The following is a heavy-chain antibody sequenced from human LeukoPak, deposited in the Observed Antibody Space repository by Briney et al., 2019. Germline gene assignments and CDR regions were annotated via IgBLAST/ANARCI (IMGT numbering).Heavy chain of an antibody. V-gene: IGHV4-30-2*02. Sequence: SETLSLTCTVSGGSISSGGYYWSWIRQPPGKGLEWIGYIYHSGSTYYNPSLKSRVTISVDTSKNQFSLKLSSVTAADTAVYYCASSTGGYYWYFDLWGRGTLVTVSS. CDR1: GGSISSGGYY. D-gene: IGHD7-27*01. CDR3: ASSTGGYYWYFDL. J-gene: IGHJ2*01. CDR2: IYHSGST.